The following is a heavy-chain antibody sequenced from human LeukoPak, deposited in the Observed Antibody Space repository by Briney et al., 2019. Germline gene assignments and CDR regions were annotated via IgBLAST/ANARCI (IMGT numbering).Heavy chain of an antibody. Sequence: ASVKVSCKASGYTFTCYGISWVRQAPGQGLEWMGWISAYNGNRKYAQKVQDRVTMTTDTSTSTAYMELRSLRSVDTALYYCARDGYDTTSNDGFDMWGQGTMVTVSS. CDR1: GYTFTCYG. J-gene: IGHJ3*02. D-gene: IGHD3-22*01. CDR2: ISAYNGNR. V-gene: IGHV1-18*01. CDR3: ARDGYDTTSNDGFDM.